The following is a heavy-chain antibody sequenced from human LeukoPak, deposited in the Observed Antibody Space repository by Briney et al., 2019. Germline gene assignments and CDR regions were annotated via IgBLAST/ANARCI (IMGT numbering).Heavy chain of an antibody. CDR2: IYTSGST. D-gene: IGHD3-22*01. CDR1: GGSISSYY. J-gene: IGHJ4*02. Sequence: TSETLSLTCTVSGGSISSYYWSWIRQPAGKGLEWIGRIYTSGSTNYNPSLKSRVTMSVDTSENQFSLKLNSVTAADTAVYYCARKAPYYYGGSGPLGTYYFDYWGQGTLVTVSS. V-gene: IGHV4-4*07. CDR3: ARKAPYYYGGSGPLGTYYFDY.